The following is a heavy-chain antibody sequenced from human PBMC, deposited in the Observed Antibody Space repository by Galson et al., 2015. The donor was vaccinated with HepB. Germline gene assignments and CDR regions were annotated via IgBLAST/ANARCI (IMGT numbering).Heavy chain of an antibody. J-gene: IGHJ6*02. D-gene: IGHD3-3*01. V-gene: IGHV5-51*01. CDR1: GYMFTYYW. CDR2: IYLLDSRT. CDR3: ARVRTKGHFDFWSDSTNTEAGMDV. Sequence: QSGAEVKKPGESLKISCKGSGYMFTYYWIDWVRQMPGKGLEWMGAIYLLDSRTTYSPSFEGHITISADKSIKTAYLQWSGLEPSDSAMYYCARVRTKGHFDFWSDSTNTEAGMDVWGQGTTVTVSS.